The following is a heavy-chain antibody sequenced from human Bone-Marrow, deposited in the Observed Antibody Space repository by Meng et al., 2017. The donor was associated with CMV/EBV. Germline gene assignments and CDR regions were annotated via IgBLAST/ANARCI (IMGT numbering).Heavy chain of an antibody. CDR3: AKGLEWFDP. D-gene: IGHD3-16*01. Sequence: SCAASGFTFSSYSMNWVRQAPGKGLEWVAVIWYDGSNKYYADSVKGRFTISRDNSKNTLYLQMNSLRAEDTAVYYCAKGLEWFDPWGQGTLVTVSS. CDR1: GFTFSSYS. V-gene: IGHV3-33*06. CDR2: IWYDGSNK. J-gene: IGHJ5*02.